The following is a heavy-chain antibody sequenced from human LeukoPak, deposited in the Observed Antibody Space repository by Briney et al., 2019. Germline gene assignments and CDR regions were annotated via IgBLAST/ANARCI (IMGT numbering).Heavy chain of an antibody. CDR2: ISSSSSYI. CDR3: AREMALGPVYYFDY. V-gene: IGHV3-21*01. J-gene: IGHJ4*02. D-gene: IGHD5-24*01. Sequence: GGSLRLSCAASGFTFSSCSMNWVRQAPGKGLEWVSSISSSSSYIYYADSVKGRFTISRDNAKNSLYLQMNSLRAEDTAVYYCAREMALGPVYYFDYWGQGTLVTVSS. CDR1: GFTFSSCS.